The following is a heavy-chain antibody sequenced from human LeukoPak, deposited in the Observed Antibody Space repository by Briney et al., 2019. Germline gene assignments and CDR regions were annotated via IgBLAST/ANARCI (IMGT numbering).Heavy chain of an antibody. J-gene: IGHJ4*02. V-gene: IGHV4-59*08. CDR3: ARLRNYFDSSGYYSHDY. D-gene: IGHD3-22*01. Sequence: SETLSLTCTVSGGSISSYSWSWVRQPPGRGLEWIGYIYYSGITNYNPSLKNRVTISVDTSKKQFSLKLSSVTAADTAEYYCARLRNYFDSSGYYSHDYWGPGTLVTVSS. CDR1: GGSISSYS. CDR2: IYYSGIT.